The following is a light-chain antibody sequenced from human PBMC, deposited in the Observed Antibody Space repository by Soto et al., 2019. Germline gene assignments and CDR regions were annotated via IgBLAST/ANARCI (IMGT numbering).Light chain of an antibody. CDR3: QSYNSSLSGYV. J-gene: IGLJ1*01. V-gene: IGLV1-40*01. CDR1: SSNIGAGYD. Sequence: QSVLTQPPSVSGAPGQRVTISCTGSSSNIGAGYDVHWYQQLPGTAPKLLIYGNSNRPSGVPDRFSGSKSGTSASLAITGLQAEDEADYNCQSYNSSLSGYVFGTGTKATVL. CDR2: GNS.